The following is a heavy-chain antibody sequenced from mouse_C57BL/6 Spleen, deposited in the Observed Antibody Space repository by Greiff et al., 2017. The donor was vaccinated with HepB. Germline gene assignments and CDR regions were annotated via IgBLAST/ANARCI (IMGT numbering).Heavy chain of an antibody. CDR1: GYTFTSYG. V-gene: IGHV1-81*01. D-gene: IGHD2-4*01. Sequence: QVQLKESGAELVRPGASVKLSCKASGYTFTSYGISWVKQRTGQGLEWIGEIYPRSGNTYYNEKFKGKATLTADKSSSTAYMQLRSLTSEDSAFYVCAFYYDYDGVAYWGQGTLVTVSA. CDR3: AFYYDYDGVAY. J-gene: IGHJ3*01. CDR2: IYPRSGNT.